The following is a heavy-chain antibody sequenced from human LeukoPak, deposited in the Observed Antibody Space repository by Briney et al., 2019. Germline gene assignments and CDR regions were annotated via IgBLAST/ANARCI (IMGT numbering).Heavy chain of an antibody. CDR3: ARAFDVVDPFDY. V-gene: IGHV1-8*02. CDR2: MNPNSGNT. Sequence: GSSVTVSCKASGGTFSSYAINWVRQATGQGLEWMGWMNPNSGNTGYAQKFQGRVTMTRNTSISTAYMELSSLRSEDTAVYYCARAFDVVDPFDYWGQGTLVTVSS. CDR1: GGTFSSYA. J-gene: IGHJ4*02. D-gene: IGHD2-2*01.